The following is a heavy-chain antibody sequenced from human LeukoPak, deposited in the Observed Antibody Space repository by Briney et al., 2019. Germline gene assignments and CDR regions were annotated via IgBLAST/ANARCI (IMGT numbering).Heavy chain of an antibody. D-gene: IGHD3-16*01. CDR3: AKGGPTRRLDY. J-gene: IGHJ4*02. CDR1: GGTFNNYA. Sequence: SVKVSCKASGGTFNNYAISWVRQAPGQGLEWMGGIIPIFGTANYAQKFQGRVTITADKSTSTAYMELNSLRAEDTAVYYCAKGGPTRRLDYWGQGTLVTVSS. V-gene: IGHV1-69*06. CDR2: IIPIFGTA.